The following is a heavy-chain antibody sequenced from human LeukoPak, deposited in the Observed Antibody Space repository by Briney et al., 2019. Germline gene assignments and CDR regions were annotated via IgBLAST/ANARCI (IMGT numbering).Heavy chain of an antibody. V-gene: IGHV1-69*04. CDR1: GGTFSSYA. CDR2: IIPILGIA. Sequence: SVKVSCKASGGTFSSYAICWVRQAPGQGLEWMGRIIPILGIANYAQKFQGRVTITADKSTSTAYMELSSLRSEDTAVYYCAREAARSGWYDYWGQGTLVTVSS. CDR3: AREAARSGWYDY. J-gene: IGHJ4*02. D-gene: IGHD6-19*01.